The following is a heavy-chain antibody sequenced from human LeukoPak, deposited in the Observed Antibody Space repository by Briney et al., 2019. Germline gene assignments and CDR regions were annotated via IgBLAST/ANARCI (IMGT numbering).Heavy chain of an antibody. Sequence: GGSLRLSCAASGFTVSSNYMSWVRQAPGKGLEWVSVIYSGGNTYYADSVKGRFTISRDNSKNTLSLQMNSLRAEDTAVYYCAREASSSGWCYLDYWGQGPWSPSPQ. CDR3: AREASSSGWCYLDY. V-gene: IGHV3-66*01. CDR1: GFTVSSNY. CDR2: IYSGGNT. J-gene: IGHJ4*02. D-gene: IGHD6-19*01.